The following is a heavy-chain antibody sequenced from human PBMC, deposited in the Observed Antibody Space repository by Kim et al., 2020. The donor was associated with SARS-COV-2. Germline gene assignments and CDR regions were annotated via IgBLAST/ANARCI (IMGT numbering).Heavy chain of an antibody. CDR2: ISYDGSNK. J-gene: IGHJ3*02. CDR3: ARDLGIYGSGSHAFDI. V-gene: IGHV3-30*04. CDR1: GFTFSSYA. Sequence: GESLRLSCAASGFTFSSYAMHWVRQAPGKGLEWVAVISYDGSNKYYADSVKGRFTISRDNSKNTLYLQMNSLRAEDTAVYYCARDLGIYGSGSHAFDIWGQGTMVTVSS. D-gene: IGHD3-10*01.